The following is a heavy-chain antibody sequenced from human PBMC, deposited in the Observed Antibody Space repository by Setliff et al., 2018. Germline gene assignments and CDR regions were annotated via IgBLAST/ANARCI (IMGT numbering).Heavy chain of an antibody. V-gene: IGHV3-7*01. CDR3: VRDLHWGFDY. Sequence: GSLRLSCAASGFTFRSYWMSWVRQAPGKGLEWVANIKKDGSIEYYLDSVRGRFTISRDNAENSLFLQMNSLRAEDTAVYYCVRDLHWGFDYWGLGTLVTVSS. CDR1: GFTFRSYW. J-gene: IGHJ4*02. D-gene: IGHD7-27*01. CDR2: IKKDGSIE.